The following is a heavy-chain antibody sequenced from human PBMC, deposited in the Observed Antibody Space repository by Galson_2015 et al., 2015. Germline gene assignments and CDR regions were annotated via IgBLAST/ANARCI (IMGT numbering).Heavy chain of an antibody. D-gene: IGHD2/OR15-2a*01. CDR3: ARSRAIGYDAFDI. CDR2: INHSGST. V-gene: IGHV4-34*01. Sequence: SETLSLTCAVYGGSFSGYYWSWIRQPPGKGLEWIGEINHSGSTNYNPSLKSRVTISVDTSKNQFSLKLSSVTAADTAVYYCARSRAIGYDAFDIWGQGTMVTVSS. CDR1: GGSFSGYY. J-gene: IGHJ3*02.